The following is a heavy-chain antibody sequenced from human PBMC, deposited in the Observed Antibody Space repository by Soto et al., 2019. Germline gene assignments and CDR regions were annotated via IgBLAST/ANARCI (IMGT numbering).Heavy chain of an antibody. J-gene: IGHJ4*01. CDR3: PTGGCRLRLGGCDY. CDR2: VDPEDGDA. V-gene: IGHV1-69-2*01. Sequence: RLSCAPSGYSFTDYYIHWVPQAPGKGLEWVGLVDPEDGDAVYAERFQGRVTIIADTSTDTVYMHLSSLTSEDTAFYYCPTGGCRLRLGGCDYWGLGTLVTVSS. D-gene: IGHD3-16*01. CDR1: GYSFTDYY.